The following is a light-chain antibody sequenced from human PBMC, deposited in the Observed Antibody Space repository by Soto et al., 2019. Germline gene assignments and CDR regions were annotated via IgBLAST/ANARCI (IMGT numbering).Light chain of an antibody. J-gene: IGKJ1*01. CDR2: GAA. CDR1: QSVNTN. CDR3: QQYDNWTWT. Sequence: EIVMTQSPATLSVSPGQRVTLSCRASQSVNTNLAWYQHIRDQAPRLLIYGAATRATGIPARFSGTGSGTEFTLTIGSLQSEDFAVYYCQQYDNWTWTFGQGTKVEIK. V-gene: IGKV3-15*01.